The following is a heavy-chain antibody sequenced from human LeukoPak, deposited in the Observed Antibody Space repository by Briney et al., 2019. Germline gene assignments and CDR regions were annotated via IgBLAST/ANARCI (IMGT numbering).Heavy chain of an antibody. CDR3: VRQYCSSTSCYGGLDY. CDR2: FDYSGST. V-gene: IGHV4-39*01. CDR1: GGSISSSTFY. D-gene: IGHD2-2*01. Sequence: SETLSLTCTVSGGSISSSTFYWGWLRQPPGKGLEWIGSFDYSGSTYNNPSLKSRVTVSVDTSKNQFSLKLSSVTAADTAVYYCVRQYCSSTSCYGGLDYWGQGILVTVSS. J-gene: IGHJ4*02.